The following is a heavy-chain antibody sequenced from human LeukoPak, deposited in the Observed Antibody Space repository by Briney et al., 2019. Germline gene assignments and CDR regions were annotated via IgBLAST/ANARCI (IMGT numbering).Heavy chain of an antibody. D-gene: IGHD6-6*01. V-gene: IGHV4-59*02. CDR1: GGSVSSYY. J-gene: IGHJ4*02. CDR3: ARVGIAARPFFDY. Sequence: SETLSLTCTVSGGSVSSYYWSWIRQPPGKGLEWIGYIYYSGSTNYNPSLKSRVTISVDTSKNQFSLKLSSVTAADTAVYYCARVGIAARPFFDYWGQGTLVTVSS. CDR2: IYYSGST.